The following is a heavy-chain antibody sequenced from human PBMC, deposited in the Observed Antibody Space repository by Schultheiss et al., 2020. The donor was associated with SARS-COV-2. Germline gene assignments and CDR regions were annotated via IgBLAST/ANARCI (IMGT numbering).Heavy chain of an antibody. CDR3: VKEGEEMGTS. D-gene: IGHD1-1*01. CDR1: GFTFRNYW. Sequence: GGSLRLSCAASGFTFRNYWMDWVRQAPGKGLQWVANIKQDGSERSYVDSVRGRFTVSRDNADNSLSLQMNGLRAEDTAVYYCVKEGEEMGTSWGQGTLVTVSS. CDR2: IKQDGSER. V-gene: IGHV3-7*03. J-gene: IGHJ4*02.